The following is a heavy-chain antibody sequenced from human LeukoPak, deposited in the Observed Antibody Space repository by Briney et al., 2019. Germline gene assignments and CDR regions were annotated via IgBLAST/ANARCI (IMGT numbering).Heavy chain of an antibody. V-gene: IGHV4-34*01. D-gene: IGHD2-2*01. CDR2: INHSGSP. CDR3: ARTPTRASFDP. CDR1: GGSFSASY. J-gene: IGHJ5*02. Sequence: SETLSLTCAVYGGSFSASYWSWIRQPPGKSLEWIAEINHSGSPKYNPSLKSRVTISVETSKNQFSLKLSSVTAADTAVYYCARTPTRASFDPWGQGTLVTVSS.